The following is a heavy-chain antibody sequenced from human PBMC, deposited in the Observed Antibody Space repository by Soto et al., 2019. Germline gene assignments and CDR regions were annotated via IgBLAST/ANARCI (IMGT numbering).Heavy chain of an antibody. D-gene: IGHD2-2*01. V-gene: IGHV3-33*01. CDR3: ARLGYCSSTSCYDASLRYYYYYYYMDV. CDR1: GFTFSSYG. CDR2: IWYDGSNK. Sequence: GGSLRLSCAASGFTFSSYGMHWVRQAPGKGLEWVAVIWYDGSNKYYADSVKGRFTISRDNSKNTLYLQMNSLRAEDTAVYYCARLGYCSSTSCYDASLRYYYYYYYMDVWGKGTTVTVSS. J-gene: IGHJ6*03.